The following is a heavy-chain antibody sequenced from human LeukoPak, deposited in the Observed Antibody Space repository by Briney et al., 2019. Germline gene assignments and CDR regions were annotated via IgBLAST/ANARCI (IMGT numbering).Heavy chain of an antibody. V-gene: IGHV4-39*01. Sequence: PAETLSLTCTVSGDSISSSSYYWGWIRQPPGKGLEWIAIIYYSGRTYYNPSLKSRVSISVDTSKNQFSLKLVSVTAADTAVYYCARHPPSSAGAYDIWGQGTMVTVPS. D-gene: IGHD3-10*01. CDR3: ARHPPSSAGAYDI. CDR2: IYYSGRT. CDR1: GDSISSSSYY. J-gene: IGHJ3*02.